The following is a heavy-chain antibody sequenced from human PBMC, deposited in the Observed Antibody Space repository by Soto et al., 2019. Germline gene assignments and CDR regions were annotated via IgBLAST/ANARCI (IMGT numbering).Heavy chain of an antibody. D-gene: IGHD4-17*01. V-gene: IGHV3-33*01. J-gene: IGHJ4*02. CDR2: IWYDGSNK. CDR3: ARDPSSMTTVNYFDY. CDR1: GFTFSSYG. Sequence: QVQLVESGGGVVQPGRSLRLSCAASGFTFSSYGMHWVRQAPGKGLEWVAVIWYDGSNKYYADSVKGRFTISRDNSKNMLYLQMNSLRAEDTAVYYCARDPSSMTTVNYFDYWGQGTLVTVSS.